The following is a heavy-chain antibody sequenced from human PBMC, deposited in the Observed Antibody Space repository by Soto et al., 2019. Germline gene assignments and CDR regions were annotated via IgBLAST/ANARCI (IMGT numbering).Heavy chain of an antibody. V-gene: IGHV4-30-4*08. Sequence: WTWIRQPPGKGLEWIGHIYYNGNTYYNPSLKSRPTLSLDTSQNQFSLHLTSVIAADSASYFCARATTVTSSFFYYGLDVW. CDR2: IYYNGNT. D-gene: IGHD4-17*01. J-gene: IGHJ6*01. CDR3: ARATTVTSSFFYYGLDV.